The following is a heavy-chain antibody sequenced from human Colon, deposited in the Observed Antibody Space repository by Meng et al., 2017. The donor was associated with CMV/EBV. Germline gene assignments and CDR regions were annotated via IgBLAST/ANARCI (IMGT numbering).Heavy chain of an antibody. CDR3: ARGGSGWDDNWFDP. V-gene: IGHV4-4*02. J-gene: IGHJ5*02. CDR2: VDRRGST. CDR1: GGSISSSNW. Sequence: SETLSLTCVVSGGSISSSNWWNWVRQPPGKGLEWIGEVDRRGSTKYTPSLKSRVTISVDKAKNQLSLKLSSVTAADTAVYYCARGGSGWDDNWFDPWGPGTLVTVSS. D-gene: IGHD6-19*01.